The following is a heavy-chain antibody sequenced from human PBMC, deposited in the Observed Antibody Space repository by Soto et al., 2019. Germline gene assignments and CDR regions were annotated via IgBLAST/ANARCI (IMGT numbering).Heavy chain of an antibody. Sequence: EVQLVESGGGLVQPGGSLRLSCAASGFTFSSYSMNWVRQAPGKGLEWVSYISSSSSTIYYADSVKGRFTISRDNAKNSLYLQMNSLRAEDTAVYYCARGSWYSSSSGYFDYWGQGTLVTVSS. CDR3: ARGSWYSSSSGYFDY. J-gene: IGHJ4*02. CDR1: GFTFSSYS. CDR2: ISSSSSTI. D-gene: IGHD6-6*01. V-gene: IGHV3-48*01.